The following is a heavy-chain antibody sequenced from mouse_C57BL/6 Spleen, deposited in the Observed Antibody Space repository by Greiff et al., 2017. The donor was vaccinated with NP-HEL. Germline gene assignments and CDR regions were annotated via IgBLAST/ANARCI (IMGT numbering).Heavy chain of an antibody. Sequence: QVQLQQSGPELVKPGASVKISCKASGYSFTSYYIHWVKQRPGQGLGWIGWIYPGSGNTKYNEKFKGKATLTADTSSSTAYMQLSSLTSEDSAVYYCARGGFYWYFDVWGTGTTVTVSS. CDR2: IYPGSGNT. V-gene: IGHV1-66*01. CDR1: GYSFTSYY. CDR3: ARGGFYWYFDV. J-gene: IGHJ1*03.